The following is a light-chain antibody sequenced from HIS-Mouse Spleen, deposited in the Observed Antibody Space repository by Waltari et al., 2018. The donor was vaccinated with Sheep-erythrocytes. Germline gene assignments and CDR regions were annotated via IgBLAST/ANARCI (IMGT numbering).Light chain of an antibody. J-gene: IGLJ1*01. Sequence: QSVLTQPRSVSGSPGQSVTISCTGTSSDVGGYNYVSWYQQHPGKAPKLMIYDVRKRPSGGPDRFSGSKSGNTASLTISGLQAEDEADYYCCSYAGSYNHVFATGTKVTVL. CDR1: SSDVGGYNY. V-gene: IGLV2-11*01. CDR2: DVR. CDR3: CSYAGSYNHV.